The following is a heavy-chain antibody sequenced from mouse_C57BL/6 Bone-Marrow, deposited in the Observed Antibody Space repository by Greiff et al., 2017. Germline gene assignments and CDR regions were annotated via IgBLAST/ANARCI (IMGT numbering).Heavy chain of an antibody. Sequence: QVQLQQPGAELVMPGASVKLSCKASGYTFTSYWMHWVKQRPGQGLEWIGEIDPSDSYTNYNQKFKGKSTLTVDQSSSTAYMQLSSLTSEDAAVYYCARGLLRWAMDYWGQGTSVTVSS. CDR2: IDPSDSYT. V-gene: IGHV1-69*01. D-gene: IGHD2-3*01. CDR1: GYTFTSYW. J-gene: IGHJ4*01. CDR3: ARGLLRWAMDY.